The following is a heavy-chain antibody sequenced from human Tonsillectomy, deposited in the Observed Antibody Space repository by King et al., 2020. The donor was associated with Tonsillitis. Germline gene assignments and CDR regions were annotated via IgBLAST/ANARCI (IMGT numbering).Heavy chain of an antibody. CDR2: INPNRGGT. V-gene: IGHV1-2*02. CDR3: AREDENWFDP. J-gene: IGHJ5*02. Sequence: VQLVESGAEVKKPGASVKVSCKASGYTFTGYHIHWVRQAPGQGLGWMGGINPNRGGTNYVQKLQGRDNMTRDTSISTTYMELSRLRSDDTAMYYCAREDENWFDPWGQGTLVTVSS. CDR1: GYTFTGYH.